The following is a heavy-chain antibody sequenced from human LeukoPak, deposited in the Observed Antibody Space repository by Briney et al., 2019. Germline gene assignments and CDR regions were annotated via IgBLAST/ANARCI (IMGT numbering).Heavy chain of an antibody. CDR3: ARDRLLWFGELLENDRAFDI. CDR1: GFTFSSYA. V-gene: IGHV3-64*01. J-gene: IGHJ3*02. Sequence: GSLRLSCAASGFTFSSYAMHWVRQAPGKGLEYVSAISSNGGSTYYANSVKGRFTISRDNSKNTLYLQMGSLRAEDMAVYYCARDRLLWFGELLENDRAFDIWGQGTMVTVSS. D-gene: IGHD3-10*01. CDR2: ISSNGGST.